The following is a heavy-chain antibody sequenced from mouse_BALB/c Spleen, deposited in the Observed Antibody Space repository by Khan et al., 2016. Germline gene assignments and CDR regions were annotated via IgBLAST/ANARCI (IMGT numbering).Heavy chain of an antibody. D-gene: IGHD2-13*01. Sequence: EVQLQESGPGLVKPSQSLSLTCTVTGYSITSDYAWNWIRQFPGNKLVWLGYISYSGDPHYNPSLTSRISITRDTSKNQFFLQLNSVTAEDTATYYCARDDYSWFAYWGQGTLVTVSA. CDR2: ISYSGDP. CDR1: GYSITSDYA. V-gene: IGHV3-2*02. J-gene: IGHJ3*01. CDR3: ARDDYSWFAY.